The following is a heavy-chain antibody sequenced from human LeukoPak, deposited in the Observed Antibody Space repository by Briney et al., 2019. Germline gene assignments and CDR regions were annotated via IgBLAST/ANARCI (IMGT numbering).Heavy chain of an antibody. CDR2: MPFDEKVSDNEIP. J-gene: IGHJ5*02. CDR1: GDSISNNNWS. V-gene: IGHV4-39*01. Sequence: SETLSLTCSVSGDSISNNNWSWAWIRQLPGKGLEWIGTMPFDEKVSDNEIPSYNPSLKGRATISAEKSKNQLSLKVKSVTAADTASYYCAALPLPGGAGRGCFDPWAREPLLIVSS. D-gene: IGHD1-26*01. CDR3: AALPLPGGAGRGCFDP.